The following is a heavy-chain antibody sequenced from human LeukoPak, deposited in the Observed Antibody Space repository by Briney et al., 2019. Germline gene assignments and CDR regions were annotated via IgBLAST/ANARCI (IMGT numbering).Heavy chain of an antibody. CDR2: IKSKTDGGTT. CDR1: GFTFSNAW. Sequence: GGSLRLSCAASGFTFSNAWMNWVRQAPGKGLEWVGRIKSKTDGGTTDYAAPVKGRFTISRDDSKNTLYLQMNSLKTEDTAVYYCTTDEYCSGGSCYPYWGQGTLVTVSS. V-gene: IGHV3-15*07. D-gene: IGHD2-15*01. CDR3: TTDEYCSGGSCYPY. J-gene: IGHJ4*02.